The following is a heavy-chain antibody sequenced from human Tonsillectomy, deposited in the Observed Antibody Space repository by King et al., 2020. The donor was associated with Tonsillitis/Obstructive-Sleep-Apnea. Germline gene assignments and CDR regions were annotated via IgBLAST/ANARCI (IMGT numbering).Heavy chain of an antibody. V-gene: IGHV4-39*01. D-gene: IGHD6-13*01. CDR3: VRHGPGMDNYSYSMDV. CDR2: IYYNGDT. J-gene: IGHJ6*03. Sequence: QLQESGPGLVKPSETLSLSCFVSGGSISSSRYYWGWIRQPPGKGLEWIGTIYYNGDTYYNPSLKSRVTVSIDTSERQFSLKLTSVTAADTAVYYCVRHGPGMDNYSYSMDVWGEGTTVTVSS. CDR1: GGSISSSRYY.